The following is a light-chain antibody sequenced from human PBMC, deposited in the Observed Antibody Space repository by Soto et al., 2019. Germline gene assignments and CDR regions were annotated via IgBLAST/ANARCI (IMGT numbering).Light chain of an antibody. V-gene: IGKV1-5*03. J-gene: IGKJ1*01. CDR1: QSISSW. CDR3: QQYNSYWT. Sequence: DIQMTQSPSILSASVGDRVTITCRASQSISSWLAWYQQKPGKAPKLLIYKASSLESGVPSRFSGSESGTEFTLTISSRQPDDFATYYCQQYNSYWTFGQGTNVEIK. CDR2: KAS.